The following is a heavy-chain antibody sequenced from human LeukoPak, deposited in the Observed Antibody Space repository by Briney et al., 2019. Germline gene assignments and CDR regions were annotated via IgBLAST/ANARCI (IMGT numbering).Heavy chain of an antibody. V-gene: IGHV3-23*01. Sequence: GGTLTLSCEASGVTFSSYYMIWVRQPPGKGLEWVSVISVSGDWTYYADSVKGRFTTSRDNSKNTLYLQVNSLRAEDTAVYYCANYRQSITAAGNSREFADYWGQGTLVTVSS. CDR1: GVTFSSYY. CDR2: ISVSGDWT. CDR3: ANYRQSITAAGNSREFADY. D-gene: IGHD6-13*01. J-gene: IGHJ4*02.